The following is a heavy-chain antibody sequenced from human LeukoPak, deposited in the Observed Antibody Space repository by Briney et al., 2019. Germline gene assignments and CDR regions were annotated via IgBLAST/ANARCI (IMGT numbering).Heavy chain of an antibody. J-gene: IGHJ4*02. CDR3: AKDTWLH. Sequence: GGSLRLSCAASGATFSSYGMHWVRQAPGKGLEWVAVISYDGSNKYYADSVKGRFTISRDHSKNTLYLQMNSLRAEATAVYYRAKDTWLHWGQGTLVTVSP. V-gene: IGHV3-30*18. CDR1: GATFSSYG. D-gene: IGHD5-12*01. CDR2: ISYDGSNK.